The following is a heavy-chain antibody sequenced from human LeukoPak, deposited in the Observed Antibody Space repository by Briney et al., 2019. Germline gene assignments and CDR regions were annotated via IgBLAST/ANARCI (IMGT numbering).Heavy chain of an antibody. D-gene: IGHD2-2*01. CDR2: INPNSGGT. V-gene: IGHV1-2*02. CDR1: GYTFTGYY. J-gene: IGHJ6*03. Sequence: ASVKVSCKASGYTFTGYYMHWVRQAPGQGLEWMGWINPNSGGTNYAQKFQGRVTMTRDTSISTAYMELSRLRSDDTAVYYCARDMTYCSSTSCYFYYYYYYMDVWGKGTTVTISS. CDR3: ARDMTYCSSTSCYFYYYYYYMDV.